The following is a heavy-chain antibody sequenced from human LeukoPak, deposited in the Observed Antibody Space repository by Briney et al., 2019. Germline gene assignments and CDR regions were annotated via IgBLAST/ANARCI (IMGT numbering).Heavy chain of an antibody. CDR2: ISYDGSNK. D-gene: IGHD3-22*01. CDR1: GFTFSNYG. Sequence: GGSLRLSCAASGFTFSNYGMSWVRQAPGKGLEWVAVISYDGSNKYYADSVKGRFTISRDNSKNTLYLQMNSLRAEDTAVYYCARDFSDSSGYYSPLYYYGMDVWGQGTTVTVSS. CDR3: ARDFSDSSGYYSPLYYYGMDV. V-gene: IGHV3-30*03. J-gene: IGHJ6*02.